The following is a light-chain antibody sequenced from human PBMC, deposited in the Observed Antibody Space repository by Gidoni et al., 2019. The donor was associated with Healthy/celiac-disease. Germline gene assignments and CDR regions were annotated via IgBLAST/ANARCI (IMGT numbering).Light chain of an antibody. J-gene: IGKJ1*01. V-gene: IGKV1-39*01. CDR1: QSISSY. CDR2: AAS. CDR3: QQSYSTLSWT. Sequence: DIQMTQSPSSLSASVGDRVTITCRASQSISSYLNWYQQKPGKAPKLLIYAASSLQSGVPSMFSGSGSVTDFTLTLSSLQPEDFATYYCQQSYSTLSWTFGQGTKVEIK.